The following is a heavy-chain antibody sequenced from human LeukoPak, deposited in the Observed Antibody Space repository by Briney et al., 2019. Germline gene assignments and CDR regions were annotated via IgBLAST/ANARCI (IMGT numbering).Heavy chain of an antibody. CDR3: ARDSCSGGSCFNFDY. CDR2: ISSSSSYI. V-gene: IGHV3-21*01. Sequence: GGSLRLSCAASGFTFSSYSMNWVRQAPGKELEWVSSISSSSSYIYYADSVKGRFTISRDNAKNSLNLQMNSLRAEDTAVYYCARDSCSGGSCFNFDYWGQGTLVTVSS. CDR1: GFTFSSYS. J-gene: IGHJ4*02. D-gene: IGHD2-15*01.